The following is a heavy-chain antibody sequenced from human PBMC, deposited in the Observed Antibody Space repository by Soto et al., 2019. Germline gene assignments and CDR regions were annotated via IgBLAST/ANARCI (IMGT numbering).Heavy chain of an antibody. Sequence: GASVKVSCKASGGTFSSYTISWVRQAPGQGLEWMGRIIPILGIANYAQKFQGRVTITADKSTSTAYMELSSLRSEDTAVYYCARGYCSGGSCYSSYFDYWGQGTLVTVSS. CDR2: IIPILGIA. V-gene: IGHV1-69*02. CDR3: ARGYCSGGSCYSSYFDY. D-gene: IGHD2-15*01. J-gene: IGHJ4*02. CDR1: GGTFSSYT.